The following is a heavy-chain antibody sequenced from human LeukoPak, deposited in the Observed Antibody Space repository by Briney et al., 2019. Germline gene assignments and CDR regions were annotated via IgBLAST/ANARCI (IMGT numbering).Heavy chain of an antibody. J-gene: IGHJ4*02. Sequence: SETLSLTCTVSGGSISSYYWSWIRQPPGKALEWIGYIYYSGGTNYNPSLKSRVTISIDTSKSQFSLKLSSVTAADTAVYYCASKRIVGATAGGYFDYWGQGTLVTISS. CDR1: GGSISSYY. D-gene: IGHD1-26*01. CDR2: IYYSGGT. CDR3: ASKRIVGATAGGYFDY. V-gene: IGHV4-59*01.